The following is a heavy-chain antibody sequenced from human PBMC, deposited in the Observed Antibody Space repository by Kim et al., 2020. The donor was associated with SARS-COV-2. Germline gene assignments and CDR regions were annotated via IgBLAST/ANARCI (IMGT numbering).Heavy chain of an antibody. J-gene: IGHJ6*02. D-gene: IGHD1-26*01. CDR1: GFTFSSYS. V-gene: IGHV3-21*01. Sequence: GGSLRLSCAASGFTFSSYSMNWVRQAPGKGLEWVSSISSSSSYIYYADSVKGRFTISRDNAKNSLYLQMNSLRAEDTAVYYCARELVGATPYYYYGMDVWGQGTTVTVSS. CDR3: ARELVGATPYYYYGMDV. CDR2: ISSSSSYI.